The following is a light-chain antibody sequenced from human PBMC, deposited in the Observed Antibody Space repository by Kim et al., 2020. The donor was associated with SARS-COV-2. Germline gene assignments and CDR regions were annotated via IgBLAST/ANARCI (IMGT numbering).Light chain of an antibody. CDR3: TSYIGATTLV. V-gene: IGLV2-18*02. CDR1: SSDANTYTR. Sequence: GQSVTITCTGISSDANTYTRVSWYQQAPGTAPKLIINEVSNRPSGVPDRFSGSKSGNSASLTISGLQAEDEAHYYCTSYIGATTLVFGGGTQLTVL. J-gene: IGLJ3*02. CDR2: EVS.